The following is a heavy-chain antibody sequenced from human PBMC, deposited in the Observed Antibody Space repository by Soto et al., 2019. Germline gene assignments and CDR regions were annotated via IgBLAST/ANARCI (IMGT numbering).Heavy chain of an antibody. V-gene: IGHV4-31*03. D-gene: IGHD6-13*01. CDR2: IYYSGST. CDR1: GGSISSGGYY. Sequence: TSETLSLTCTVSGGSISSGGYYWSWIRQHPGKGLEWIGYIYYSGSTYYNQSLKSRVTISVDTSKNQFSLKLSSVTAADTAVYYFARDLGPLGGAAAGTIPGWFDPWGQGTLVTVSS. CDR3: ARDLGPLGGAAAGTIPGWFDP. J-gene: IGHJ5*02.